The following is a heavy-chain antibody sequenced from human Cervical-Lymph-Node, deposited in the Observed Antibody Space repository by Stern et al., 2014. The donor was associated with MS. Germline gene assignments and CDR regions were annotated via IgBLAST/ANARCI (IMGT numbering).Heavy chain of an antibody. CDR2: INHNGDA. CDR3: ARGPQHSSWYFPFDY. D-gene: IGHD6-13*01. CDR1: GGSFSDYY. Sequence: VQLQQWGAGLLKPSETLSLTCGVSGGSFSDYYWSWIRQAPGKGLEWIGEINHNGDANYNPSLKSRVSLSVDTSKNQFSLRLSSVIAADTSIYYCARGPQHSSWYFPFDYWGQGILVTVSS. J-gene: IGHJ4*02. V-gene: IGHV4-34*01.